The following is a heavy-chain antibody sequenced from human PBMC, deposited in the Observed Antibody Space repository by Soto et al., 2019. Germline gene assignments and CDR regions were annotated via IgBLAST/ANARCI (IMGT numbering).Heavy chain of an antibody. V-gene: IGHV1-46*01. Sequence: ASVKVSCKASGYTFTSYYMQWVRQAPGHGLEWMGTINPSRGITNYAQKFQGRVTMTADKSTSTAYMELSSLRSEDTAVYYCARESYDSNRYPLLGYYGMDVWGQGTTVT. D-gene: IGHD3-22*01. CDR3: ARESYDSNRYPLLGYYGMDV. CDR1: GYTFTSYY. J-gene: IGHJ6*02. CDR2: INPSRGIT.